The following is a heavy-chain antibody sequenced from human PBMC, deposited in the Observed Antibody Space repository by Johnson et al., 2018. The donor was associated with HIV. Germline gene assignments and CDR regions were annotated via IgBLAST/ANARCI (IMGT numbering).Heavy chain of an antibody. J-gene: IGHJ3*01. Sequence: VQLVESGGGLVQPGRSLRLSCAASGFTFDDNAMHWVRQAPGQGLEWVSGITWNSGSIGYADSVKGRFTISRDNAKNSLYLQMNSLTAEDTAFYYCARATYYYDTSGYLTRPRAFDVWGQGTMVTVSS. V-gene: IGHV3-9*01. CDR1: GFTFDDNA. D-gene: IGHD3-22*01. CDR3: ARATYYYDTSGYLTRPRAFDV. CDR2: ITWNSGSI.